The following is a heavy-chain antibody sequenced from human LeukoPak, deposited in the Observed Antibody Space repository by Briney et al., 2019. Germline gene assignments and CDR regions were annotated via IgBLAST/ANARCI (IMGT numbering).Heavy chain of an antibody. V-gene: IGHV4-31*03. CDR1: GGSISSGGYY. CDR3: AREYSGYDPHPYDY. CDR2: IYYSGST. J-gene: IGHJ4*02. D-gene: IGHD5-12*01. Sequence: SGTLSLTCTVSGGSISSGGYYWSWIRQHPGKGLEWIGYIYYSGSTYYNPSLKSRVTISVDTSKNQFSLKLSSVTAADTAVYYCAREYSGYDPHPYDYWGQGTLVTVSS.